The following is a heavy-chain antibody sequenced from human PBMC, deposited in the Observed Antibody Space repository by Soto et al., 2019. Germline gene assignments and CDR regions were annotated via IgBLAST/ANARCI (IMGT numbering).Heavy chain of an antibody. Sequence: VQLVQSGGEVRKPGASVTVSCRASGYTFTKYGISWVRQAPGQGLEWMGWISADNDNTNYAQNLQGRVTMTTDTSTSTGYMQLRGLRSDDTAVYFFAGGTSGYDYGLFDFWGQGTLVTVSS. CDR2: ISADNDNT. V-gene: IGHV1-18*01. J-gene: IGHJ4*02. CDR3: AGGTSGYDYGLFDF. CDR1: GYTFTKYG. D-gene: IGHD5-12*01.